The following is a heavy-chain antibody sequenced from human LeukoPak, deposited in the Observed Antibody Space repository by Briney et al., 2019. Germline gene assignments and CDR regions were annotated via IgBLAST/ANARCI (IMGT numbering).Heavy chain of an antibody. Sequence: GGSLRLSCAVSGFTFSDYAMSWVRQVPGKGLEWVSGIGGHETDTHYADSVRGRFTISRDNSKSTLYLQMNSLRAEDTAAYYCAKDRQSRNNVWDPFDIWGQGTMVTVSS. V-gene: IGHV3-23*01. CDR3: AKDRQSRNNVWDPFDI. D-gene: IGHD3-16*01. CDR1: GFTFSDYA. J-gene: IGHJ3*02. CDR2: IGGHETDT.